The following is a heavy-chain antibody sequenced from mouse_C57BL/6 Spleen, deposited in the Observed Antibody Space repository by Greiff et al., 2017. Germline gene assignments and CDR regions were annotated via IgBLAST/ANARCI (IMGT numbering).Heavy chain of an antibody. J-gene: IGHJ3*01. CDR3: ARSLYYYGSSSFAY. V-gene: IGHV7-3*01. CDR2: IRNKANGYTT. D-gene: IGHD1-1*01. CDR1: GFTFTDYY. Sequence: EVQLQESGGGLVQPGGSLSLSCAASGFTFTDYYMSWVRQPPGKALEWLGFIRNKANGYTTEYSASVKGRFTISRDNSQSILYLQMNALRAEDSATYYCARSLYYYGSSSFAYWGQGTLVTVSA.